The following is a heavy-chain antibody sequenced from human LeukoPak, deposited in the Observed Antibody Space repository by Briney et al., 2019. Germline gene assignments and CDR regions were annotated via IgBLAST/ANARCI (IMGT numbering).Heavy chain of an antibody. V-gene: IGHV1-8*01. J-gene: IGHJ3*02. CDR1: GYTFTSYD. CDR3: ASPSSGFSAFDI. D-gene: IGHD3-22*01. Sequence: GASVKVSCKASGYTFTSYDINWVRQATGQGLEWMGWMNPNSGNTGYAQKFRGRVTMTRNTSISTAYMELSSLRSEDTAVYYCASPSSGFSAFDIRGQGTMVTVSS. CDR2: MNPNSGNT.